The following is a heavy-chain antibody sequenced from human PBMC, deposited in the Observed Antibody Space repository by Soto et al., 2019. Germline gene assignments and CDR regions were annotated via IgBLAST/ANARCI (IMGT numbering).Heavy chain of an antibody. J-gene: IGHJ5*02. CDR1: GFTFNRYG. CDR2: ISFDGTAK. V-gene: IGHV3-30*03. Sequence: PGGSLRLSCVASGFTFNRYGMHWVCQAPGKGLEWVAEISFDGTAKYYAESVKGRFTVSRDNGNNTLHLEMNSLGAKDTAVYFCATGRSTRFDPWGQGTLVTVSS. CDR3: ATGRSTRFDP. D-gene: IGHD1-1*01.